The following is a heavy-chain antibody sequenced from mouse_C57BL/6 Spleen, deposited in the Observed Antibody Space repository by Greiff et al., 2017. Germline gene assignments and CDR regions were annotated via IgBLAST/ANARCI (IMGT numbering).Heavy chain of an antibody. Sequence: QVQLQQSGAELVRPGASVKLSCKASGYTFTDYYINWVKQRPGQGLEWIARIYPGSGNTYYNEKFKGKATLTAEKSSSTAYMQLSSLTSEDSAVYFCANFYFDYWGQGTTLTVSS. V-gene: IGHV1-76*01. CDR1: GYTFTDYY. J-gene: IGHJ2*01. CDR2: IYPGSGNT. CDR3: ANFYFDY.